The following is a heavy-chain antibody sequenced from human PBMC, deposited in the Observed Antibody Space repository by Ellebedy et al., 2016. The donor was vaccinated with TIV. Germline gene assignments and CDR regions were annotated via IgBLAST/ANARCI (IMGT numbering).Heavy chain of an antibody. CDR2: IDPTDSYT. V-gene: IGHV5-10-1*01. Sequence: ASVKVSCKGSGYSFTNYWISWVRQMPGKGLEWMGKIDPTDSYTNYSPSFQGHVTISADKSISTAYLQWSGLKASDTAMYYCTRRTSSGYDYWGPGTLVTVSS. CDR1: GYSFTNYW. CDR3: TRRTSSGYDY. D-gene: IGHD6-19*01. J-gene: IGHJ4*02.